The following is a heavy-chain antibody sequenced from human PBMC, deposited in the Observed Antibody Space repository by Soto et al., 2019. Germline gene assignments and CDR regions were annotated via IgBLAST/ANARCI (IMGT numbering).Heavy chain of an antibody. V-gene: IGHV3-74*01. CDR1: GFTFGTPG. Sequence: EVQLVESGEALVQPGGSLGLSGAASGFTFGTPGLNWFRKAPGKGRVWLSRINSDGSSTIYATSVKGRFTISRDNAKNTLYLQMNSLRAEDTAVYYCARDNKGFDYWGQGTLVTVSS. CDR2: INSDGSST. J-gene: IGHJ4*02. CDR3: ARDNKGFDY.